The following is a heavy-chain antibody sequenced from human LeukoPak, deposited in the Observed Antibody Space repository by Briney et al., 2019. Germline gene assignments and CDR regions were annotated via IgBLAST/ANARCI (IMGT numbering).Heavy chain of an antibody. CDR3: ARGSSSWSFDY. CDR2: IYSGGST. J-gene: IGHJ4*02. Sequence: PGGSLRLSCAASGLSVSSNYMSWVRQAPGKGLEWVSVIYSGGSTYYADSVKGRFTISRDNSKNTLYLQMNSLRAEDTAVYYCARGSSSWSFDYWGQGTLVTVSS. CDR1: GLSVSSNY. D-gene: IGHD6-13*01. V-gene: IGHV3-66*01.